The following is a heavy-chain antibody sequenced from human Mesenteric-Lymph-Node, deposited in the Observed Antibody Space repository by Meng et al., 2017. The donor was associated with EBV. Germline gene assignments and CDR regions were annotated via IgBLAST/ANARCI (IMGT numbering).Heavy chain of an antibody. CDR3: ARFQRCGDFD. Sequence: QEQPQESGRGLVKASGTLLLTCAVAGASSSRDNWWRWGRQPPGKGLEWIGEIYHSGSTNYNPSLKRRVTISVDKSKRQFSLKRTSVTAADTAVYHCARFQRCGDFDWGQGTLVTVSS. V-gene: IGHV4-4*02. CDR2: IYHSGST. J-gene: IGHJ4*02. D-gene: IGHD3-10*01. CDR1: GASSSRDNW.